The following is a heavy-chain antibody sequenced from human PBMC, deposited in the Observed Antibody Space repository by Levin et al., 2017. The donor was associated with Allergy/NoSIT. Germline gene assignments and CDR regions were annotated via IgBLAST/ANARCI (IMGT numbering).Heavy chain of an antibody. Sequence: GSLRLSCDVYGGSLIGYYWSWIRQPPGKGLEWIGEINHSGSTNYNPSLKSRVIISVDTSKNQFSLKLTAVTAADTAVYYCARDQRDDTWGYFWFDPWGQGTLVTVSS. CDR1: GGSLIGYY. J-gene: IGHJ5*02. CDR3: ARDQRDDTWGYFWFDP. CDR2: INHSGST. D-gene: IGHD3-22*01. V-gene: IGHV4-34*01.